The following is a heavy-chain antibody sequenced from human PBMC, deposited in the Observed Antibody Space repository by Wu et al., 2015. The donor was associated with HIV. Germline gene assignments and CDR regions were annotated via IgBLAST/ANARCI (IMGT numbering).Heavy chain of an antibody. CDR1: GGTFSGYA. V-gene: IGHV1-69*05. CDR2: IIPIFGTA. Sequence: QVQLVQSGAEVKKPGSSVKVSCKASGGTFSGYAISWVRQAPGQGLEWMGGIIPIFGTANYAQKFQGRVTITTDESTTTAYMELSSLRSEDTAVYYCARGGDYDILTGYPAPGSPWGQGTLVTVSS. CDR3: ARGGDYDILTGYPAPGSP. J-gene: IGHJ5*02. D-gene: IGHD3-9*01.